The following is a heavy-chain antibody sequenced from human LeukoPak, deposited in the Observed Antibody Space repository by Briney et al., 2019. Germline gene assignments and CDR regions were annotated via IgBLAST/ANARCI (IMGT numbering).Heavy chain of an antibody. V-gene: IGHV4-4*02. J-gene: IGHJ4*02. D-gene: IGHD3-10*01. Sequence: SETLSLTCAVSGGSISSSNWWSWVRQPPGKGLEWIGEIYHLGNTNYNPSLKRRVTISVDKSKNQFSLKAYSVTAADTAMYYCVRDILGRGYWGQGTLVAVSS. CDR1: GGSISSSNW. CDR3: VRDILGRGY. CDR2: IYHLGNT.